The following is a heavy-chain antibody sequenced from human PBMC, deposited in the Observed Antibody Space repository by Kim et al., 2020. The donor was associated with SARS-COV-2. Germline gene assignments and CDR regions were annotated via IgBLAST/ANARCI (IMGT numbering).Heavy chain of an antibody. D-gene: IGHD3-16*01. CDR2: ISSNSSYI. CDR3: ARWGLGNMRGMDV. CDR1: GFTFSSYS. V-gene: IGHV3-21*01. Sequence: GGSLRLSCAGSGFTFSSYSINWVRQAPGKGLEWVSSISSNSSYIYYADSLKGRFTLSRDNAKNSLYLQMNSLRVEDTAVYYCARWGLGNMRGMDVWGQG. J-gene: IGHJ6*01.